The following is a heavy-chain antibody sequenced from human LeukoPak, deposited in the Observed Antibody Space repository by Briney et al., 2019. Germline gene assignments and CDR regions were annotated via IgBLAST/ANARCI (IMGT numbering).Heavy chain of an antibody. CDR2: ISDSGNT. D-gene: IGHD2-21*01. CDR3: AKAPVTTCRGAYCYPFDY. Sequence: PGGSLRLSCAASGFSFSDYSMNWVRQAPGKGLEWVSAISDSGNTYHADSVKGRFTISRDSSKNTLFLQMNRLRPEDAAVYYCAKAPVTTCRGAYCYPFDYWGQGTLVTVSS. V-gene: IGHV3-23*01. J-gene: IGHJ4*02. CDR1: GFSFSDYS.